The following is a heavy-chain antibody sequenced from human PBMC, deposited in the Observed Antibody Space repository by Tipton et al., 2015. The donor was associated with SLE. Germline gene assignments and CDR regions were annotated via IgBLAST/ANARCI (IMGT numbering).Heavy chain of an antibody. D-gene: IGHD3-3*01. CDR3: ARKSEWGYYIDY. J-gene: IGHJ4*02. CDR2: IYSAGNT. V-gene: IGHV3-53*01. Sequence: GSLRLSCVVSGFTVSGNYMSWVRQPPGKGLECVSVIYSAGNTYSADSVKGRFIISRDTSKNIIYLQMNSLRVEDTAVYYCARKSEWGYYIDYWGQGTLVTVSS. CDR1: GFTVSGNY.